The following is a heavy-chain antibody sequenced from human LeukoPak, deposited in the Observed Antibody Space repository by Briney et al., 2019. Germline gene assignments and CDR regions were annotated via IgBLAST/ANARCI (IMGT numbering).Heavy chain of an antibody. V-gene: IGHV4-34*12. CDR1: DGSSSGYY. CDR2: IIDTGST. CDR3: ARGLASGYPPIPFDY. Sequence: SETLTLTCAVYDGSSSGYYWTWIRQPPGKGLEWIGEIIDTGSTKYNSTLKSRVTISVDTSKNQFSLSLDSVTAADTAVYYCARGLASGYPPIPFDYWGQGTLVTVSS. D-gene: IGHD3-3*01. J-gene: IGHJ4*02.